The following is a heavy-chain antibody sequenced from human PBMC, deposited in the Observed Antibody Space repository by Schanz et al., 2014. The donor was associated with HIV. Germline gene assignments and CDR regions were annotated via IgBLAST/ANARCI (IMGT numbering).Heavy chain of an antibody. CDR2: IGTAGDT. CDR3: ARLGLAAYAFDI. CDR1: GFTFSSSG. Sequence: EVQLVESGGGLIQPGRSLRLSCTASGFTFSSSGMHWVRQAPGKGLEWVSAIGTAGDTYYPGSVKGRFTISRENAKNSLYLQMNSLRAGDTAVYYCARLGLAAYAFDIWGQGTMVTVSS. V-gene: IGHV3-13*01. D-gene: IGHD1-26*01. J-gene: IGHJ3*02.